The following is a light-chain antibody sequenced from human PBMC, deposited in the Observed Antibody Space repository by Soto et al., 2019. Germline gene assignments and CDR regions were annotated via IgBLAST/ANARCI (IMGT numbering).Light chain of an antibody. CDR1: SSDVGAYKY. CDR3: SSYTGGSTSYV. V-gene: IGLV2-14*03. J-gene: IGLJ1*01. Sequence: SVLTQPASLSVSPGQSITISCTGTSSDVGAYKYVSWHQQHPGKAPKLMIYDVSDRPSGVSDRFSGSKSGNTASLTISGLQAEDEADYYCSSYTGGSTSYVFGTGTKVTV. CDR2: DVS.